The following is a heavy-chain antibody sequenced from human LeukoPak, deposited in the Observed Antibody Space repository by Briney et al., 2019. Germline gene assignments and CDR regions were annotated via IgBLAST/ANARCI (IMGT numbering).Heavy chain of an antibody. V-gene: IGHV3-23*01. CDR1: GFTFSTYA. CDR2: ISGSGYST. CDR3: AKLSEGYHIKTGLGF. D-gene: IGHD3-9*01. Sequence: GGSLSLSCAASGFTFSTYAMTWVRQAPGKGLEWVSTISGSGYSTNYADSVKGHFTISRDSSKNTLYLQMDSLRAEDTAVYFCAKLSEGYHIKTGLGFWGQGTLVTVSS. J-gene: IGHJ4*02.